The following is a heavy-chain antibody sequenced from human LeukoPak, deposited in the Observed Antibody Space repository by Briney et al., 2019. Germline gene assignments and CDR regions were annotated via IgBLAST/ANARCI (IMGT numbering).Heavy chain of an antibody. CDR3: ASTKIKGLRFLSPYGMDV. CDR2: IYYSGST. Sequence: SETLSLTCTVSGGSISSYYWSWIRQPPGKGLEWIRYIYYSGSTNYNPSLKSRVTISVDTSKNQFSLKLSSVTAADTAVYYCASTKIKGLRFLSPYGMDVWGQGTTVTVSS. J-gene: IGHJ6*02. CDR1: GGSISSYY. D-gene: IGHD3-3*01. V-gene: IGHV4-59*01.